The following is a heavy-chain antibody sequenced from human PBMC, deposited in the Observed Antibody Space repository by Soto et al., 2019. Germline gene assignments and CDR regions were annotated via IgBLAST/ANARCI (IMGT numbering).Heavy chain of an antibody. CDR1: GDSISNYY. Sequence: SETLSLTCTVSGDSISNYYWNWVRQPPGKGLEWIGYIPYTGSTNYNPSLKSRVTISVDTSKNQFSLKVSSVTGADTAVYYCARVFSDSSSFFDPWGQGTLVTVSS. J-gene: IGHJ5*02. CDR2: IPYTGST. V-gene: IGHV4-59*12. D-gene: IGHD6-13*01. CDR3: ARVFSDSSSFFDP.